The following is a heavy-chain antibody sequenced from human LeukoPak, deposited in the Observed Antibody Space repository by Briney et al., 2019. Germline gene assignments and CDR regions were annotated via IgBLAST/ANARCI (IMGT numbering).Heavy chain of an antibody. J-gene: IGHJ4*02. CDR2: ISRSGSTK. CDR3: ARDEGSSWYIDY. CDR1: GFTFSDYY. V-gene: IGHV3-11*04. Sequence: GGSLRLSCAASGFTFSDYYMSWIRQAPGKGLEWVSYISRSGSTKNYADSVRGRFTISRDNAKNSLYLQMNSLRAEDTAVYYCARDEGSSWYIDYWGQGTLVTVSS. D-gene: IGHD6-13*01.